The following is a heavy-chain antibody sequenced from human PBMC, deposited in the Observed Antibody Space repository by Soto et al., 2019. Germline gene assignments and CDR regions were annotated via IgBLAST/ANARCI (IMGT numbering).Heavy chain of an antibody. CDR1: GFTFSSYA. CDR2: ISYDGSNK. Sequence: QVQLVESGGGVVQPGRSLRLSCAASGFTFSSYAMHWVRQAPGKGLEWVAVISYDGSNKYYADSVKGRFTISRDNSKNTLYLQMNSLRAEDTAVYYCAGDGGPITMIVVVIISYYFDYWGQGTLVTVSS. V-gene: IGHV3-30-3*01. J-gene: IGHJ4*02. CDR3: AGDGGPITMIVVVIISYYFDY. D-gene: IGHD3-22*01.